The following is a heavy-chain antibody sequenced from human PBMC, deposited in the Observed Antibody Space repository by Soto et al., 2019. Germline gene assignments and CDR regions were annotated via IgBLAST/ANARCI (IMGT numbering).Heavy chain of an antibody. D-gene: IGHD3-10*01. Sequence: QVQLVQSGAEVKKPGASVKVSCKASGFTFSTNDINWVRQAPGQGLQWMGWMNANVDATDSPQEFKGRVTMTWNASISPAYMELSNLKSDDTAVYYCAREVVDGSSLWLDPWGQGTLVTVSS. J-gene: IGHJ5*02. CDR3: AREVVDGSSLWLDP. CDR2: MNANVDAT. CDR1: GFTFSTND. V-gene: IGHV1-8*01.